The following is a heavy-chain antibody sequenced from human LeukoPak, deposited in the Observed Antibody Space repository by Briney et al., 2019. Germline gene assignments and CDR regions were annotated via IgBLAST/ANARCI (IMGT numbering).Heavy chain of an antibody. Sequence: SDTLSLTCSVSGGSISGFYWSWIRQPPGKGVEWIAFIYNSGIMNYNPSLKSRVTISVDTSKNEFSLKLSSVAAADTAVYYCARGGTGSYFYWGQGTLVTVSS. CDR1: GGSISGFY. D-gene: IGHD2/OR15-2a*01. V-gene: IGHV4-59*07. J-gene: IGHJ4*02. CDR3: ARGGTGSYFY. CDR2: IYNSGIM.